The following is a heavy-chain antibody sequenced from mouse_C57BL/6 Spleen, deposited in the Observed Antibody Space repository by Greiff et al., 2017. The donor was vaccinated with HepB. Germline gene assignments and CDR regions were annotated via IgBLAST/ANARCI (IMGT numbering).Heavy chain of an antibody. J-gene: IGHJ4*01. D-gene: IGHD2-4*01. CDR3: ARKGPYDYEDAMDY. CDR2: IWSGGST. Sequence: VKLVESGPGLVQPSQSLSITCTVSGFSLTSYGVHWVRQSPGKGLEWLGVIWSGGSTDYNAAFISRLSISKDNSKSQVFFKMNSLQADDTAIYYCARKGPYDYEDAMDYWGQGTSVTVSS. V-gene: IGHV2-2*01. CDR1: GFSLTSYG.